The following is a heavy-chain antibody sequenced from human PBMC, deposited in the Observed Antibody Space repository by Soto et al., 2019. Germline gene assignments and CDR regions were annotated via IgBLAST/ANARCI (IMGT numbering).Heavy chain of an antibody. CDR3: AHTSITPRDSSCDNYYFDA. D-gene: IGHD2-21*01. Sequence: SGPTLVNPTETLTLTCTFSGFSLDTSGVGVGWIRQPPGKALQWLALIYWNDDKRYSPSLKNRLTITKDTSKNQVVLTMTNLDPVDTGTYYCAHTSITPRDSSCDNYYFDAWGQGTPVTVSS. CDR1: GFSLDTSGVG. V-gene: IGHV2-5*01. CDR2: IYWNDDK. J-gene: IGHJ4*01.